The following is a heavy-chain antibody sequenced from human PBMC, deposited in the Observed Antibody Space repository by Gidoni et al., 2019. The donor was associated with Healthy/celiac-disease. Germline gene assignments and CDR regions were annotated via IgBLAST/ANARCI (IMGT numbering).Heavy chain of an antibody. CDR1: GFTFRSYG. CDR2: ISYDGSNK. D-gene: IGHD1-1*01. V-gene: IGHV3-30*18. CDR3: AKTGGASATHWQVYDYFDY. Sequence: QVQLVESGGGLVQPGRSLRLSCAASGFTFRSYGLHWVRQAPGKGLEWVAVISYDGSNKYYADSVKGRFTISRDNSKNTLYLQMNSLRAEDTAVYYCAKTGGASATHWQVYDYFDYWGQGTLVTVSS. J-gene: IGHJ4*02.